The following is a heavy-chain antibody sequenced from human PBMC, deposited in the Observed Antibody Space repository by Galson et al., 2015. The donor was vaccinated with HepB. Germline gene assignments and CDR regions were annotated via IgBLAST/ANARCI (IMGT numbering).Heavy chain of an antibody. D-gene: IGHD3-22*01. CDR3: ARGDMIVVVTYYYYYYMDV. V-gene: IGHV1-46*03. Sequence: SVKVSCKASGYTFTSYYMHWVRQAPGQGLEWMGIINPSGGSTSYAQKFQGRVTMTRDTSTSTVYMELSSLRSEDTAVYYCARGDMIVVVTYYYYYYMDVWGKGTTVTVSS. CDR2: INPSGGST. CDR1: GYTFTSYY. J-gene: IGHJ6*03.